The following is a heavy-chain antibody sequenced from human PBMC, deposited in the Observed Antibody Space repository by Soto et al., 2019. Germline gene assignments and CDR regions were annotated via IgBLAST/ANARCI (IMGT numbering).Heavy chain of an antibody. J-gene: IGHJ4*02. CDR2: IYEGATT. CDR3: ARRGSGHTFDY. V-gene: IGHV4-39*01. D-gene: IGHD3-10*01. CDR1: GASISRTGFH. Sequence: QLQLQESGPGLVKPSETLSLTCAVSGASISRTGFHWGWIRQPPGQGLEWIGSIYEGATTFYNSSLKSRGTLSAYTSKSHFSLKLSSVTAADTAVYYCARRGSGHTFDYWGPGTLVTVSS.